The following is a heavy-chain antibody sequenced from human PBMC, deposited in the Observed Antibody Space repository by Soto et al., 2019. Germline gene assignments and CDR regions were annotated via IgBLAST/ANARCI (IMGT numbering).Heavy chain of an antibody. V-gene: IGHV3-74*01. D-gene: IGHD4-17*01. Sequence: GGSLRLSCAASEFTFTTYWMHWVRQPPGKGLVWVSSISSDGGGTNYADSVRGRFTISRDNAKNTLYLQMNSLRAEDTAVYYCARARYGDFLDYWGQGALVTVSS. J-gene: IGHJ4*02. CDR3: ARARYGDFLDY. CDR1: EFTFTTYW. CDR2: ISSDGGGT.